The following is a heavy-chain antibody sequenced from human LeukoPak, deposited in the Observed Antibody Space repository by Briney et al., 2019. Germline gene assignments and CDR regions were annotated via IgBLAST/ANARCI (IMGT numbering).Heavy chain of an antibody. Sequence: ASVKVSCKASGSPFDNFGLTWVRQAPGQGLEWMGWISAYNGNTHYAQKFRGRLTMTTDTSTTTAYLELRSLKSDDTAVYYCARDRLGGDLTGESLYWGQGTLVTVSS. D-gene: IGHD4-17*01. CDR2: ISAYNGNT. V-gene: IGHV1-18*01. CDR3: ARDRLGGDLTGESLY. CDR1: GSPFDNFG. J-gene: IGHJ4*02.